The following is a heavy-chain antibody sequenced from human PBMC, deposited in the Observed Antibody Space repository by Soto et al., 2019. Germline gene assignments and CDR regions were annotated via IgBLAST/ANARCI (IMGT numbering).Heavy chain of an antibody. J-gene: IGHJ5*02. CDR2: IYYSGST. Sequence: PSETLALTSTVCGGGISSYYWSLIRQPPGKGLEWIGYIYYSGSTNYNPSLKSRVTISVDTSKNQFSLKLSSVTAADTAVYYCARGFQNWFDPWCQGTLVTVSS. CDR1: GGGISSYY. D-gene: IGHD2-21*01. CDR3: ARGFQNWFDP. V-gene: IGHV4-59*08.